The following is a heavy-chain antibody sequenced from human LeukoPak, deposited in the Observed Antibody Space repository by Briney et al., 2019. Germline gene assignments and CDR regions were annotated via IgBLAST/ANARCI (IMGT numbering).Heavy chain of an antibody. Sequence: ASVKASCKASGYTFTTYGISWVRQAPGQGLEWMGWISTYNGNTNYAQKLQGRVTMTTDTSTSTAYMEVRSLKSDDTAVYYCARDRRGSSGSNYWGQGTLVTVSS. D-gene: IGHD6-19*01. CDR1: GYTFTTYG. CDR2: ISTYNGNT. CDR3: ARDRRGSSGSNY. V-gene: IGHV1-18*01. J-gene: IGHJ4*02.